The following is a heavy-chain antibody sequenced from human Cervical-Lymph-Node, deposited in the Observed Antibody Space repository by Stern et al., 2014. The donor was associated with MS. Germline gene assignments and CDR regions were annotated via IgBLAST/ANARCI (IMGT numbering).Heavy chain of an antibody. CDR1: GFTVSNNC. CDR3: ARKTGTAVGGDY. V-gene: IGHV3-53*01. CDR2: IYSGGST. J-gene: IGHJ4*02. D-gene: IGHD5-18*01. Sequence: EVQLVESGGGLIQPGGSLRLSCAASGFTVSNNCMSWVRQAPGKGLEWVSVIYSGGSTYYADSVKGRFTISRDKSENTLYLQMNSLRAEDTAVYYCARKTGTAVGGDYWGQGTLVTVSS.